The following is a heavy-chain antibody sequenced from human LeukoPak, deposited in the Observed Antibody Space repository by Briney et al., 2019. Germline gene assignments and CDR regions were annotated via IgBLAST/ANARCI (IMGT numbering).Heavy chain of an antibody. CDR2: VYHVGTT. CDR3: ARCLGFLIGSSWYPDAFDI. CDR1: GYSISSGYF. D-gene: IGHD6-13*01. V-gene: IGHV4-38-2*02. J-gene: IGHJ3*02. Sequence: SETLSLTCTVSGYSISSGYFWGWIRQPPGKGLEWIGVYHVGTTDYNPSLKSRVTISVDRSKNQMALKLSSVTAADTAVYYCARCLGFLIGSSWYPDAFDIWGQGTMVTVSS.